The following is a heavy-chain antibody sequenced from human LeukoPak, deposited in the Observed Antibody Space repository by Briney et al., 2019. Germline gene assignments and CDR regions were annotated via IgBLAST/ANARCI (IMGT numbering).Heavy chain of an antibody. D-gene: IGHD2-15*01. V-gene: IGHV3-48*04. CDR2: ISSSGSTI. CDR1: GFTFSSYW. CDR3: ARDCGGGSCYGPYDAFDM. J-gene: IGHJ3*02. Sequence: GGSLRLSCAASGFTFSSYWMNWVRQAPGKGLEWVSYISSSGSTIYYADSVKGRFTISRDNAKNSLYLQMNSLRAEDTAVYYCARDCGGGSCYGPYDAFDMWGQGTMVTVSS.